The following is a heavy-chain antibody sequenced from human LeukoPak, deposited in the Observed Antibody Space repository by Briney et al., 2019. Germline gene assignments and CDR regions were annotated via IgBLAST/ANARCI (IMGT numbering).Heavy chain of an antibody. Sequence: GGSLRLSCAASGFTFSSYGMHWVRQAPGKGLEWVAFIRYDGSNKYYADSVKGRFPISRDNSKNTLYLQMNSLRAEDTAVYYCAKDRIAAAYYFDYWGQGTLVTVSS. CDR2: IRYDGSNK. V-gene: IGHV3-30*02. D-gene: IGHD6-13*01. CDR1: GFTFSSYG. CDR3: AKDRIAAAYYFDY. J-gene: IGHJ4*02.